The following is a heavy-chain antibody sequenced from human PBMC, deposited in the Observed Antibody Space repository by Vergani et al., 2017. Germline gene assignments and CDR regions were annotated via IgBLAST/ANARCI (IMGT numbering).Heavy chain of an antibody. CDR3: TTDPVTMVRGVFDY. CDR1: GFTFSSYG. V-gene: IGHV3-33*08. D-gene: IGHD3-10*01. Sequence: QVQLVESGGGVVQPGRSLRLSCAASGFTFSSYGMHWVRQAPGKGLEWVAVIWYDGSNKYYADSVKGRFTISRDNSKNTLYLQMNSLKTEDTAVYYCTTDPVTMVRGVFDYWGQGTLVTVSS. J-gene: IGHJ4*02. CDR2: IWYDGSNK.